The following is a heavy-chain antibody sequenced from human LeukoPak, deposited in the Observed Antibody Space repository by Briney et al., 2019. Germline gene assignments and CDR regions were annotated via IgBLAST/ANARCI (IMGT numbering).Heavy chain of an antibody. V-gene: IGHV1-8*03. J-gene: IGHJ6*03. CDR2: MNPNNGNT. CDR3: ARGFTVPGDITYYYYMDV. Sequence: ASVKVSCKASGYTSTSYDINWVRQATGQGLEWMGWMNPNNGNTGYAQKFQGRVTITRNTSISTAYMELSSLRSEDTAVYYCARGFTVPGDITYYYYMDVWGKGTTVTVSS. CDR1: GYTSTSYD. D-gene: IGHD2-2*02.